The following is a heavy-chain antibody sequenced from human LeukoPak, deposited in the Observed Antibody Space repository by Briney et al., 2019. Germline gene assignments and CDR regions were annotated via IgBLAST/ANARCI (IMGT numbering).Heavy chain of an antibody. Sequence: PSETLSLTCTVSGGSISSYYWSWIRQPPGKGLEWIGYIYYSGSTYYNPSLKSRVTISVDRSKNQFSLKLSSVTAADTAVYYCARGKVIMLGEDYFDYWGQGTLVTVSS. J-gene: IGHJ4*02. D-gene: IGHD3-10*02. CDR2: IYYSGST. CDR1: GGSISSYY. CDR3: ARGKVIMLGEDYFDY. V-gene: IGHV4-59*12.